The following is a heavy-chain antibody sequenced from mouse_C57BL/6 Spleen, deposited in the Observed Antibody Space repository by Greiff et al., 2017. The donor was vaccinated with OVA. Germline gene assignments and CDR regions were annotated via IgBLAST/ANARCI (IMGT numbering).Heavy chain of an antibody. Sequence: VQLKQSGPELVKPGASVKISCKASGYTFTDYYMNWVKQSHGKSLEWIGDINPNNGGTSYNQKFKGKATLTVDKSSSTAYMELRSLTSEDSAVYYCASNYYGSSHFDYWGQGTTLTVSS. J-gene: IGHJ2*01. D-gene: IGHD1-1*01. V-gene: IGHV1-26*01. CDR1: GYTFTDYY. CDR2: INPNNGGT. CDR3: ASNYYGSSHFDY.